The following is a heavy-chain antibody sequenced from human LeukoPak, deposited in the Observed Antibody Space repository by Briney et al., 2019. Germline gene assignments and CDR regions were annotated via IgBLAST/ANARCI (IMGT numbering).Heavy chain of an antibody. V-gene: IGHV1-2*02. Sequence: ASVKVSCKASGYTFTDYHMHWVRQAPGQGLEWMGWINPNSGGTNYEQKFQGRVTMTRDTSISTAYMELSRLRSDDTAVYYCARAVAGGEAYYFDYWGQGTLVTVSS. CDR3: ARAVAGGEAYYFDY. CDR2: INPNSGGT. D-gene: IGHD6-19*01. J-gene: IGHJ4*02. CDR1: GYTFTDYH.